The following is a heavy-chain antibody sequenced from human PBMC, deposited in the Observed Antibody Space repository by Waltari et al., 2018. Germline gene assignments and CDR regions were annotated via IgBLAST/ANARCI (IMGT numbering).Heavy chain of an antibody. Sequence: QVQLVQSGTEVKTPGASVRVSCKASGFTFTGHFMHWVRQAPGQGLEWMGLIVPNRDATIYAQQFQGRLTITRDTSISTLYMEVSRLTSDDTAIYYCAREAQNGQVPGKDFDYWGQGTLVTVSS. CDR1: GFTFTGHF. CDR3: AREAQNGQVPGKDFDY. J-gene: IGHJ4*02. CDR2: IVPNRDAT. D-gene: IGHD1-26*01. V-gene: IGHV1-2*02.